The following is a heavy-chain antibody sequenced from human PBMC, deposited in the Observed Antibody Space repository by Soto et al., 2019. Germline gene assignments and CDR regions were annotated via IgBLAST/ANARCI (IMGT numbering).Heavy chain of an antibody. CDR3: ARVSSSIVVVPDYGMDV. V-gene: IGHV1-18*04. CDR2: ISGKNGNT. CDR1: GYTFISHG. D-gene: IGHD2-15*01. J-gene: IGHJ6*02. Sequence: QVQLVQSGVEVKKPGASVKVSCKASGYTFISHGISWVRQAPGQGLEWMGWISGKNGNTNYAQKLQGRVTLTTDTSTSTAYMELRSLRSDATAGYYCARVSSSIVVVPDYGMDVWGQGTTVTVSS.